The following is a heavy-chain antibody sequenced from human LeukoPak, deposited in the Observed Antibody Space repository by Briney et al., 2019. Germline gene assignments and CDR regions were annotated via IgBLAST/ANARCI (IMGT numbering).Heavy chain of an antibody. CDR2: ISHDGRYK. CDR1: GFTFSTHA. Sequence: PGRSLRLSCAASGFTFSTHAMHWVRQAPGKGLEWVAVISHDGRYKYYGNYVKGRFTISRDNSKNTLSLEMISLRGEDTALYYCAREGTAMVRYYFDYWGQGTLVTVSS. CDR3: AREGTAMVRYYFDY. J-gene: IGHJ4*02. V-gene: IGHV3-30*04. D-gene: IGHD5-18*01.